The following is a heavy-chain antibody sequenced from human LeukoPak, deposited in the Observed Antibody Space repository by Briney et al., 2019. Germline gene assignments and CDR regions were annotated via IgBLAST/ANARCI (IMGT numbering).Heavy chain of an antibody. CDR2: IYYSGST. CDR1: GGSISSGDYY. J-gene: IGHJ3*02. V-gene: IGHV4-30-4*08. Sequence: SQTLSLTCTVSGGSISSGDYYWSWIRQPPGKGLEWIGYIYYSGSTYYNPSLKSRVTISVDRSKNQFSLKLSSVTAADTAVYYCARAPYKGGSYGRMAFDIWGQGTMVTVSS. CDR3: ARAPYKGGSYGRMAFDI. D-gene: IGHD1-26*01.